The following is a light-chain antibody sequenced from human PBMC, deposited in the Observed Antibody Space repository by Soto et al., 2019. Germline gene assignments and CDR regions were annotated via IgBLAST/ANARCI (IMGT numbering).Light chain of an antibody. J-gene: IGKJ5*01. CDR3: QQRNSYPIT. CDR2: KAS. Sequence: IQMTQSPSSLSASVGDRVTITCRASQSIANYLNWYQQKPGKAPKLLIYKASGLESGVPSRFSGSGSGTEFTLTISSLQPEDFATYYCQQRNSYPITFGQGTRLEI. V-gene: IGKV1-17*01. CDR1: QSIANY.